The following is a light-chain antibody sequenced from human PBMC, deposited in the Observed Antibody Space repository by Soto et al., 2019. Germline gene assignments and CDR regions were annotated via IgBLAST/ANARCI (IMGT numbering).Light chain of an antibody. CDR1: SSDVGGYNY. CDR3: SSYTTTDTYV. V-gene: IGLV2-14*01. Sequence: QSALTQPPSASGSPGQSVTVSCTGTSSDVGGYNYVSWSQQHPGKAPKLIIYEVSNRPSGVSNRFSGSKSGNTASLTISGLQAEDEADYYCSSYTTTDTYVFGTGTKVTVL. J-gene: IGLJ1*01. CDR2: EVS.